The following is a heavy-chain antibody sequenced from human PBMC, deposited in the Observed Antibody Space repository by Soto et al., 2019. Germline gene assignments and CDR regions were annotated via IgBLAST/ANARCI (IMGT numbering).Heavy chain of an antibody. Sequence: EVQLVESGGDLVQPGGSLRLSCAASGFTFSTYWMTWVRQAPGRGLEWVANIRKDASVIHYADSVEGRFTISRDNAKKSLYLQMSSLRAEYTAVYFCARDLSPADSNLFYDAFDIWGQGTVVTVSS. V-gene: IGHV3-7*01. CDR1: GFTFSTYW. CDR2: IRKDASVI. CDR3: ARDLSPADSNLFYDAFDI. J-gene: IGHJ3*02. D-gene: IGHD2-2*01.